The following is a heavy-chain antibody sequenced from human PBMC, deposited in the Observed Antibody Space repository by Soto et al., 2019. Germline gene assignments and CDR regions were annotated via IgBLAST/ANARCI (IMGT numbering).Heavy chain of an antibody. CDR3: ATDRESFGSGTDLPS. CDR2: IKQDGSEK. J-gene: IGHJ5*02. D-gene: IGHD3-10*01. Sequence: VQLVESGGGLVQPGGSLRLSCAASGFTFSSYWMTWVRQAPGKGLEWVANIKQDGSEKYYVDSVRGRFTISRDNAKNSVYLQMNSLRDEDTAVYYCATDRESFGSGTDLPSWGQGTLVTVSS. CDR1: GFTFSSYW. V-gene: IGHV3-7*01.